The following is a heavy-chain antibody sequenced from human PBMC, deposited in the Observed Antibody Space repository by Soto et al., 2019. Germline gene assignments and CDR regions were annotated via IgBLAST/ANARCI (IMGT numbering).Heavy chain of an antibody. J-gene: IGHJ4*02. CDR3: ARGQEGVVATH. Sequence: QVQLQQWGAGLLKPSETLSLNCAVTGGSLSGYYWSWIRQAPGKGLEWIGEVKDGGHTNYSPSLRGRVTISSDTSNNQCSLWLNSVTAADTGVYYCARGQEGVVATHWDQGSLVTVSS. CDR1: GGSLSGYY. D-gene: IGHD5-12*01. V-gene: IGHV4-34*01. CDR2: VKDGGHT.